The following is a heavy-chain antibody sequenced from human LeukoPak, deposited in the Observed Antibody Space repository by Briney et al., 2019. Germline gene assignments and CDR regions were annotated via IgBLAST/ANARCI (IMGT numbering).Heavy chain of an antibody. CDR1: GFTFSSYW. Sequence: GGSLRLSCAASGFTFSSYWMSWVRQAPGKGLEWVANIKQDGSEKYYVDSVKGRFTISRDNAKNSLYLQMNSLRAEDTAVYYCARDAMYYDFWSGYYSPTYYYYYMDIWGKGTTVAVSS. CDR3: ARDAMYYDFWSGYYSPTYYYYYMDI. CDR2: IKQDGSEK. J-gene: IGHJ6*03. D-gene: IGHD3-3*01. V-gene: IGHV3-7*01.